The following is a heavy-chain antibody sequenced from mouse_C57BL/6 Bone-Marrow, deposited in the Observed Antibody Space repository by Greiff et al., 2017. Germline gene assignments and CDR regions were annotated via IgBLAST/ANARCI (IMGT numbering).Heavy chain of an antibody. D-gene: IGHD1-1*01. J-gene: IGHJ1*03. CDR1: GYTFTSYG. CDR3: ANLDYYGSSPDYFDV. V-gene: IGHV1-81*01. Sequence: QVQLQQSGAELARPGASVKLFCKASGYTFTSYGISWVKQRTGQGLEWIGEIYPRSGNTYYNEKFKGKATLTADKSSSTAYMELRSLTSEDSAVYFCANLDYYGSSPDYFDVWGTGTTVTVSS. CDR2: IYPRSGNT.